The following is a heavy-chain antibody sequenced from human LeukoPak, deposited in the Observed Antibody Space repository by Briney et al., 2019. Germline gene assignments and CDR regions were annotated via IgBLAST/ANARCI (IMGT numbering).Heavy chain of an antibody. Sequence: SETLSLTCTVSGGSISSGDYYWSWIRQPPGKGLEWIGEINHSGSTNYNPSLKSRVTISVDTSKNLFSLKLSSVTAADTAVYYCARVRGYGGWFDPWGQGTLVTVSS. CDR1: GGSISSGDYY. D-gene: IGHD2-15*01. V-gene: IGHV4-39*07. CDR3: ARVRGYGGWFDP. CDR2: INHSGST. J-gene: IGHJ5*02.